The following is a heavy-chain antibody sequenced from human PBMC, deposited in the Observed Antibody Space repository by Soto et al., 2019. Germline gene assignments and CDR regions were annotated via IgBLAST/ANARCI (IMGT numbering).Heavy chain of an antibody. CDR2: IYYSGST. V-gene: IGHV4-59*01. CDR1: GGSISSYY. Sequence: SETLSLTCTVSGGSISSYYWSWIRQPPGKGLEWIGYIYYSGSTNYNPSLKSRVTISVDTSKNQFSLKLSSVTAADTAVYYCARDRMYYDILTGHYGMDVWGQGTTVTAP. D-gene: IGHD3-9*01. J-gene: IGHJ6*02. CDR3: ARDRMYYDILTGHYGMDV.